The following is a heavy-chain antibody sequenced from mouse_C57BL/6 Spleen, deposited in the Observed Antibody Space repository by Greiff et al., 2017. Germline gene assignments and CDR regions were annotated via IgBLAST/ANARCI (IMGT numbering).Heavy chain of an antibody. CDR2: FYPGSGSI. CDR3: ARHEKDYYGSSYEAMDY. V-gene: IGHV1-62-2*01. J-gene: IGHJ4*01. D-gene: IGHD1-1*01. Sequence: QVQLQQSGAELVKPGASVKLSCKASGYTFTEYTIHWVKQRSGQGLEWIGWFYPGSGSITYNEKFKDKATLTADKSSSTVYMELSRLTSEDSAVYFCARHEKDYYGSSYEAMDYWGQGTSVTVSS. CDR1: GYTFTEYT.